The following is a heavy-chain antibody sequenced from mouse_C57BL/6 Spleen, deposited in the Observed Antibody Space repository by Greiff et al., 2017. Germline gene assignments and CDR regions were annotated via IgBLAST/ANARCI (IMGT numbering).Heavy chain of an antibody. CDR3: ARGDYDGYYAMDY. V-gene: IGHV5-4*03. CDR2: ISDGGSYT. Sequence: EVKLVESGGGLVKPGGSLKLSCAASGFTFSSYAMSWVRQTPEKRLEWVATISDGGSYTYYPDNVKGRFTISRDNAKNNLYLQMSHLKSEDTAMYYCARGDYDGYYAMDYWGQGTSVTVSS. D-gene: IGHD2-4*01. CDR1: GFTFSSYA. J-gene: IGHJ4*01.